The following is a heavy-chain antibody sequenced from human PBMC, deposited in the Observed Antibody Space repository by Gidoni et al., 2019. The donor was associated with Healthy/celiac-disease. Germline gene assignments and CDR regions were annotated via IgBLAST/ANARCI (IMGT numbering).Heavy chain of an antibody. CDR1: GGTFSSYA. V-gene: IGHV1-69*01. CDR2: IIPIFGTA. J-gene: IGHJ6*02. Sequence: QVQLVQSGAEVKKPGSSVKFSCKASGGTFSSYAPSWVRQAPGQGLEWMGGIIPIFGTANYAQKFQGRVTITADESTSTAYMELSSLRSEDTAVYYCAGRGGDCSGGSCYSPYYYGMDVWGQGTTVTVSS. D-gene: IGHD2-15*01. CDR3: AGRGGDCSGGSCYSPYYYGMDV.